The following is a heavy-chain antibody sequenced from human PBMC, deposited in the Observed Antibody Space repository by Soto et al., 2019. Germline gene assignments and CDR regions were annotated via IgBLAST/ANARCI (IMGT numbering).Heavy chain of an antibody. D-gene: IGHD2-21*01. CDR3: AREVVVGATAKFDR. V-gene: IGHV3-53*03. J-gene: IGHJ5*02. CDR2: FYRGGRR. CDR1: GFGVTESETY. Sequence: EVQMVESGGGLIQPGGSLKLSCAVSGFGVTESETYVSWIRQAPGKGLEWVAAFYRGGRRNYAASVKGRFVISRDKSENSVFLQLNLVRVEDTAVYYCAREVVVGATAKFDRWGQGTMVIDSP.